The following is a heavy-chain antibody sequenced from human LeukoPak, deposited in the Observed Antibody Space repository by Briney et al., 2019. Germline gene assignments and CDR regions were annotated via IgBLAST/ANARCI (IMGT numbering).Heavy chain of an antibody. V-gene: IGHV4-34*01. D-gene: IGHD1-26*01. Sequence: SETLSLTCAVYGGSFSGYYWSWIRQPPGKGLEWIGEINHSGSTNYNPSLKSRVTISVDTSKNQFSLKLSSVTAADTAVYYCARVGGSYSGVYYWGQGTRVTVSS. CDR1: GGSFSGYY. CDR2: INHSGST. CDR3: ARVGGSYSGVYY. J-gene: IGHJ4*02.